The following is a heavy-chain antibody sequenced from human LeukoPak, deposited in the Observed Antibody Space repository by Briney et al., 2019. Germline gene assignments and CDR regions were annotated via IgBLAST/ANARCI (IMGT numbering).Heavy chain of an antibody. CDR3: ARPVDDSSGSISYYFEY. CDR1: GFTFDDYG. V-gene: IGHV3-20*04. J-gene: IGHJ4*02. Sequence: TGGSLRLSCAASGFTFDDYGMTWVRHAPGKGLEWVSGINWSGGNTGYRDSVKGRFTISRDNARNSLYLQMNSLRAEGTALYFCARPVDDSSGSISYYFEYWGQGTLVTVSS. D-gene: IGHD3-22*01. CDR2: INWSGGNT.